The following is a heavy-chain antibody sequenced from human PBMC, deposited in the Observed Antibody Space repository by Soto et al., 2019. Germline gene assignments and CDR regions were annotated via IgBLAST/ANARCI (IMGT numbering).Heavy chain of an antibody. V-gene: IGHV4-59*08. CDR2: IYYSGST. D-gene: IGHD2-8*01. J-gene: IGHJ4*02. Sequence: SETLSLTCTVSGGSISSYYWSWIRQPPGKGLEWIGYIYYSGSTNYNPSLKSRVTISVDKSKNQFSLKLSSVTAAHTSVFYCPRRCGVAFDYCGQGTLVTSP. CDR3: PRRCGVAFDY. CDR1: GGSISSYY.